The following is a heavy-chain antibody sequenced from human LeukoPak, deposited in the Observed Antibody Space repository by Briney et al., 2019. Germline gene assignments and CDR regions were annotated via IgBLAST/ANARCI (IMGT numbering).Heavy chain of an antibody. CDR3: ARPHIAAAGKETYYFDY. Sequence: PGESLKIPCKGSGYSFTSYWIGWVRQMPGKGLEWMGIIYPGDSDTRYSPSFQGQVTISADKSISTAYLQWSSLKASDTAMYYCARPHIAAAGKETYYFDYWGQGTLVTVSS. V-gene: IGHV5-51*01. D-gene: IGHD6-13*01. J-gene: IGHJ4*02. CDR1: GYSFTSYW. CDR2: IYPGDSDT.